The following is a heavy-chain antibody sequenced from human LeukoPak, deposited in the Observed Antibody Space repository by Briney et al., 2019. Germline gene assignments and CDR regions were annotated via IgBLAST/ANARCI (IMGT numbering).Heavy chain of an antibody. CDR2: ISGSSSGSTSII. CDR3: ARDTKYAFDN. J-gene: IGHJ4*02. D-gene: IGHD2-2*01. V-gene: IGHV3-48*01. Sequence: GGSLRLSCEFSGIIFSTYAMNWVRQAPGKGLEWISYISGSSSGSTSIIHYADSVKGRFTISGDKAKNSVYLQMNSLRVEDTAVYYCARDTKYAFDNWGQGTLVTVSS. CDR1: GIIFSTYA.